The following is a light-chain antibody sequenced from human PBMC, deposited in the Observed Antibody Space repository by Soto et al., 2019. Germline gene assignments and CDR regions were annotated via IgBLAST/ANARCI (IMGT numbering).Light chain of an antibody. Sequence: QSALTQPASVSGSPGQSITISCTGTNSDVGGYDYVSWYQQHPGKAPRLLIFDVTKRPSGVSNRFSGSKSGNTASLTISGLLTEDEADYYCSSFTGSTTWVFGGGTKLTFL. CDR2: DVT. J-gene: IGLJ3*02. CDR1: NSDVGGYDY. CDR3: SSFTGSTTWV. V-gene: IGLV2-14*03.